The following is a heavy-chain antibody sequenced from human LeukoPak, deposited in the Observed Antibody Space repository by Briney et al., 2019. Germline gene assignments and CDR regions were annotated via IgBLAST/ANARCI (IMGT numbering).Heavy chain of an antibody. J-gene: IGHJ4*02. CDR1: GITLSNYG. V-gene: IGHV3-23*01. CDR3: AKRGVVIRAVIIVGFHKEAYYFDY. CDR2: ISDRGGST. D-gene: IGHD3-10*01. Sequence: GGSLRLSCAVSGITLSNYGMSWVRQAPGEGLEWVAGISDRGGSTNYADSVKGRFTISRDNPKNTLYLQMNSLRAEDTAVYFCAKRGVVIRAVIIVGFHKEAYYFDYWGQGALVTVSS.